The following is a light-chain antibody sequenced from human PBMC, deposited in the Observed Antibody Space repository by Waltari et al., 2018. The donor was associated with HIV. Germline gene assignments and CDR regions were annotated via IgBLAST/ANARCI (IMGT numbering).Light chain of an antibody. V-gene: IGLV2-23*02. CDR2: EVS. CDR3: CSYAGSSTYV. Sequence: QSALTQPASVSGSPGQSITISCTGTSSDVGSYNLVSWYQKHPGKAPKLVIYEVSKRPSGVSNRFSGSKSGNTASLTISGLQAEDEADYYCCSYAGSSTYVFGTGTKVTVL. CDR1: SSDVGSYNL. J-gene: IGLJ1*01.